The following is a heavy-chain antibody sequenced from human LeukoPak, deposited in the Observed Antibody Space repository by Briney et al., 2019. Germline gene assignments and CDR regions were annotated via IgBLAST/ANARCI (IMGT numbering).Heavy chain of an antibody. CDR3: ARGPRGVMSWFDP. CDR2: INPNSGGT. CDR1: GYTFTNYG. J-gene: IGHJ5*02. Sequence: ASVKVSCKASGYTFTNYGISWVRQAPGQGLEWMGWINPNSGGTNYAQKFQGRVTMTRDTSISTAYMELSRLRSDDTAVYYCARGPRGVMSWFDPWGQGTLVTVSS. V-gene: IGHV1-2*02. D-gene: IGHD3-10*01.